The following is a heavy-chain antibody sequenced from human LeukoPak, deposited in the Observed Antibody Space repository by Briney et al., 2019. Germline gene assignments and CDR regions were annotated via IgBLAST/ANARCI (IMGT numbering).Heavy chain of an antibody. CDR2: IYYSGST. V-gene: IGHV4-59*08. J-gene: IGHJ3*02. D-gene: IGHD4-23*01. CDR3: ARQGGGLIAFDI. CDR1: GGSISSYY. Sequence: SEALSLTCTVSGGSISSYYWSWIRQPPGKGLEWIGYIYYSGSTNYNPSLKSRVTISVDTSKNQFSLKLSSVTAADTAVYYCARQGGGLIAFDIWGQGTMVTVSS.